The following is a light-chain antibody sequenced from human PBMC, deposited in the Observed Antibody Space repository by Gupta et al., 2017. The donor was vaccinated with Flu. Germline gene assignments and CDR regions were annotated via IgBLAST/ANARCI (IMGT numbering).Light chain of an antibody. V-gene: IGKV2-30*02. Sequence: GRSTQSLVHSDGNTYLQWQQQRPGQSTSRLIDEVSNRDSGLPDISSGSGAGADFTLKISRVDDDDVGVYYCMQGTGWPCAFGQGTKLEI. CDR2: EVS. J-gene: IGKJ2*02. CDR1: QSLVHSDGNTY. CDR3: MQGTGWPCA.